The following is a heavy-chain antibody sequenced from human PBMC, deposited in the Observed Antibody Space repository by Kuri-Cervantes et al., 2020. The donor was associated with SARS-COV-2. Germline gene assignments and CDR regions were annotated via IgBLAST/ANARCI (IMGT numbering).Heavy chain of an antibody. D-gene: IGHD4-11*01. V-gene: IGHV4-34*01. Sequence: SQTLSLTCAVYGGSFSGYYWSWIRQPPGKGLEWIGSIYHSGSTYYNPSLKSRVTISVDTSKNQFSLKLSSVTAADTAVYYCARHEPSTVTTLFDYWGQGTLVTVSS. J-gene: IGHJ4*02. CDR2: IYHSGST. CDR1: GGSFSGYY. CDR3: ARHEPSTVTTLFDY.